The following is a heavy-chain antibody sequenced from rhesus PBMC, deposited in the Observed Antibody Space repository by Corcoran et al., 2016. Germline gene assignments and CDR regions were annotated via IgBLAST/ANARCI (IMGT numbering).Heavy chain of an antibody. CDR1: GFTFSSSG. CDR2: INRGGGST. V-gene: IGHV3S5*01. Sequence: EVQLVETGGGSVQPGGSLKLSCAASGFTFSSSGLSGVRQAPVMGLEWVSAINRGGGSTYYADSVKGRFTISRDNSKNTLSLQMNSLRAEDTAVYYCAKDPPVAAGHAFDFWGQGLRVTVSS. CDR3: AKDPPVAAGHAFDF. J-gene: IGHJ3*01. D-gene: IGHD6-13*01.